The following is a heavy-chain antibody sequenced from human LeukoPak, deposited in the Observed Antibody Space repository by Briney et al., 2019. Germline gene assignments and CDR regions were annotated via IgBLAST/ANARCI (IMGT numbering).Heavy chain of an antibody. Sequence: PSETVSLTCAVSGGSISSGGYSWSWIRQPPGKGLEWIGYIYHSGSTYYNPSLKSRVTISVDRPKNQFSLKLSSVTAADTAVYYCARVDGIAYFDYWGQGTLVTVSS. D-gene: IGHD6-13*01. CDR3: ARVDGIAYFDY. CDR1: GGSISSGGYS. CDR2: IYHSGST. J-gene: IGHJ4*02. V-gene: IGHV4-30-2*01.